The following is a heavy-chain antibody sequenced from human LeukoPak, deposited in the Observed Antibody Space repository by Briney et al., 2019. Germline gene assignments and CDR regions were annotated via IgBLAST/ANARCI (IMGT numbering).Heavy chain of an antibody. D-gene: IGHD1-26*01. CDR2: IYTSGGT. Sequence: SETLSLTCTVSGGSISSYYWSWIRQPAGKGLEWIGRIYTSGGTNYNPSLKSRVTMSVDTSKNQFSLKLSSVTAADTAVYYCARDNGWELRVNSGPRDAFDIWGQGTMVTVSS. CDR1: GGSISSYY. V-gene: IGHV4-4*07. J-gene: IGHJ3*02. CDR3: ARDNGWELRVNSGPRDAFDI.